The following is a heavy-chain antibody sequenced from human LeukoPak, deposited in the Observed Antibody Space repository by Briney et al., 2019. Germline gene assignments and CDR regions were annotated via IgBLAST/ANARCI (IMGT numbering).Heavy chain of an antibody. J-gene: IGHJ3*02. Sequence: GGSLRLSCAASGFTFSSYAMHWVRQAPGKGLEYVSAISSNGGSTYYANSVKGRFTISRDNSKNTVYLQMSSLRAEDTAIYYCARELREHGVFDIWGQGTMVTVSS. CDR1: GFTFSSYA. V-gene: IGHV3-64*01. D-gene: IGHD1-26*01. CDR3: ARELREHGVFDI. CDR2: ISSNGGST.